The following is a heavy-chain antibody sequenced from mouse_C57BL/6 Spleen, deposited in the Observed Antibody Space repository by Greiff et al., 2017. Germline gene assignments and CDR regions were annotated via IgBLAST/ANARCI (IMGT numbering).Heavy chain of an antibody. CDR2: IDPSDSYT. V-gene: IGHV1-50*01. J-gene: IGHJ4*01. Sequence: QVQLQQPGAELVKPGASVKLSCKASGYTFTSYWMQWVKQRPGPGLEWIGEIDPSDSYTNYNQKFKGKATLTVDTSSSTAYMQLSSLTSEDSAVYYCARFAGAMDYWGQGTSVTVSS. CDR1: GYTFTSYW. CDR3: ARFAGAMDY.